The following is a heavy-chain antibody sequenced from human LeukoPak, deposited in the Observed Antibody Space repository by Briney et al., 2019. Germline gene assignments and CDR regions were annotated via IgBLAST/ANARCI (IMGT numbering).Heavy chain of an antibody. J-gene: IGHJ4*02. Sequence: GGSLRLSXAASGFTFSSYAMSWVRQAPGKGLEWVSGISGSGGSTYYADSVKGRFTISRDNSKNTLYLQMNSLRAEDTAVYYCAEDLRSTPRSGLDYWGQGTLVTVSS. V-gene: IGHV3-23*01. D-gene: IGHD3-3*01. CDR1: GFTFSSYA. CDR2: ISGSGGST. CDR3: AEDLRSTPRSGLDY.